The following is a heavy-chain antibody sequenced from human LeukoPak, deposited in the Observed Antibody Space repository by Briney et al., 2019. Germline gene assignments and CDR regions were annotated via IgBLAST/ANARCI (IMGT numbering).Heavy chain of an antibody. J-gene: IGHJ4*02. CDR1: GFTVSSNY. V-gene: IGHV3-53*01. CDR3: ARSPTYSGSYWPLYYFDY. Sequence: PGGSLRLSCAASGFTVSSNYMSWVRQAPGKGLEWVSVIYSGGSTYYADSVKGRFTISRDNSKNTLYLQMNSLRAEDTAVYYCARSPTYSGSYWPLYYFDYWGQGTLVTVSS. D-gene: IGHD1-26*01. CDR2: IYSGGST.